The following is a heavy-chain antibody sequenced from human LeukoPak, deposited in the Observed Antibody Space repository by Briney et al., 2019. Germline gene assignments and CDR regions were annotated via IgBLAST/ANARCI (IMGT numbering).Heavy chain of an antibody. Sequence: SVKVSCKASGGTFSSYTISWVRQAPGQGLEWMGGIIPIFGTANNAQKFQSRVTITTDESTSTVYMELSSLRSEDTAVYYCARDRSFSSPDAFDIWGQGTMVTVSS. D-gene: IGHD6-6*01. J-gene: IGHJ3*02. CDR3: ARDRSFSSPDAFDI. CDR2: IIPIFGTA. CDR1: GGTFSSYT. V-gene: IGHV1-69*05.